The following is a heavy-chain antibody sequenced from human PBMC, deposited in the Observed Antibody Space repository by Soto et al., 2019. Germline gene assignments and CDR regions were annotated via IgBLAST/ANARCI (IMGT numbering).Heavy chain of an antibody. J-gene: IGHJ6*03. D-gene: IGHD6-19*01. CDR3: ARIIAVEFCMDV. CDR1: GGSISSSSYY. V-gene: IGHV4-39*01. Sequence: PSETLSLTCTVSGGSISSSSYYWGWIRQPPGKGLEWIGSIYYSGSTYYNPSLKTRVTISVATSKNQFSLKLSSVTAADTAVYYCARIIAVEFCMDVWGKGTTVTVSS. CDR2: IYYSGST.